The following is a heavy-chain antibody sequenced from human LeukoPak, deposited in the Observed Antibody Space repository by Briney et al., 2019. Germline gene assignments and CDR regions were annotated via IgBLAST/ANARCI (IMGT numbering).Heavy chain of an antibody. J-gene: IGHJ4*02. Sequence: SETLSLTCTVSGGSISSSSYYWGWIRQPPGKGLEWTGSIYYSGSTYYNPSLKSRVTISVDTSKNQFSLKLSSVTAADTAVCYCARHVVGYSGGWYSPFFDYWGQGTLVTVSS. CDR1: GGSISSSSYY. CDR2: IYYSGST. V-gene: IGHV4-39*01. D-gene: IGHD6-19*01. CDR3: ARHVVGYSGGWYSPFFDY.